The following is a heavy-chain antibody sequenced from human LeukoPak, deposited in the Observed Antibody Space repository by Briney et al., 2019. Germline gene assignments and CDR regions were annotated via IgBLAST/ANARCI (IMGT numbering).Heavy chain of an antibody. J-gene: IGHJ5*02. CDR1: GGSISSYY. V-gene: IGHV4-59*01. D-gene: IGHD4-17*01. CDR2: IYYSGST. CDR3: ARTSYGDYGATNWFDP. Sequence: TSKTLSLTCTVSGGSISSYYWSWIRQPTGKGLEWIGYIYYSGSTNYNPSLKSRVTISVDTSKNQFSLKLSSVTAADTAVYYCARTSYGDYGATNWFDPWGQGTLVTVSS.